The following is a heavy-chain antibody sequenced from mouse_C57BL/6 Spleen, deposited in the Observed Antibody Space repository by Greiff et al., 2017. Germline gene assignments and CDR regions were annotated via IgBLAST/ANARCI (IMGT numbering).Heavy chain of an antibody. CDR3: ARQLRLQVYFDY. V-gene: IGHV1-59*01. CDR2: IVPSGSYT. D-gene: IGHD3-2*02. Sequence: QVQLQQPGAELVRPGTSVKLSCKASGYTFTSYWMHWVKQRPGQGLEWIGGIVPSGSYTNYNEKFKGKATLTVDTSSSTAYMQRSSLTSEDSAVYYCARQLRLQVYFDYWGQGTTLTVSS. J-gene: IGHJ2*01. CDR1: GYTFTSYW.